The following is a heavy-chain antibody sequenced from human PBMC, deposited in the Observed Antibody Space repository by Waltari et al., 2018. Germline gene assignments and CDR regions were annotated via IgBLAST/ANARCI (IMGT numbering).Heavy chain of an antibody. CDR1: GYTFTSYD. Sequence: QVQLVQSGAEVKKPGASVKVSCKASGYTFTSYDINWVRQATGQGREWMGWMNPNSGNTGYAQKFQGRVTMTRNTSISTAYMELSSLRSEDTAVYYCARGRATYYDFWSGYSYYGMDVWGQGTTVTVSS. J-gene: IGHJ6*02. V-gene: IGHV1-8*01. D-gene: IGHD3-3*01. CDR3: ARGRATYYDFWSGYSYYGMDV. CDR2: MNPNSGNT.